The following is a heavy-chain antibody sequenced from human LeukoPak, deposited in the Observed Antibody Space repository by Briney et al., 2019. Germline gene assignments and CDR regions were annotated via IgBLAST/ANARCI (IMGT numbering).Heavy chain of an antibody. CDR3: ARGRNYYDSSRYYYEGDAFDI. J-gene: IGHJ3*02. D-gene: IGHD3-22*01. V-gene: IGHV1-46*01. CDR2: INPSGGSI. CDR1: GYIFTSYY. Sequence: GASVKVSCKASGYIFTSYYMYWVRQAPGQGLEWMGIINPSGGSIRYAQKFQGRVTMTRDTSTSTVHMELSSLRSEDTAVYYCARGRNYYDSSRYYYEGDAFDIWGQGTMVTVSS.